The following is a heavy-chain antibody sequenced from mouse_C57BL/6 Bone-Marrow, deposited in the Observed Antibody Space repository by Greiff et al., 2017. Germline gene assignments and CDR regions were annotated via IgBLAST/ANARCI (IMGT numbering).Heavy chain of an antibody. J-gene: IGHJ1*03. V-gene: IGHV1-64*01. CDR2: IHPNSGST. Sequence: QVHVKQPGAELVKPGASVKLSCKASGYTFTSYWMHWVKQRPGQGLEWIGMIHPNSGSTNYNEKFKSKATLTVDKSSSTAYMQLSSLTSGDSAVYYCARYYYGSSYDWYFDVWGTGTTVTVSS. CDR1: GYTFTSYW. D-gene: IGHD1-1*01. CDR3: ARYYYGSSYDWYFDV.